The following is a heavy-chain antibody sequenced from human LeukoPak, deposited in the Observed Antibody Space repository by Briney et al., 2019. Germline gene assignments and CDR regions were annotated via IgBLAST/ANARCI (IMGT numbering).Heavy chain of an antibody. CDR2: NSDGSSI. J-gene: IGHJ4*02. V-gene: IGHV3-74*01. CDR3: ERSGYYGSGSYYVLRSYYFDY. Sequence: GGSLRLSCVASGFTFSSYSMNWVRQAPGKGLVWVSRNSDGSSISYADSVKGRFTISRDNAKNTLYLQMNSLRAEDTAVYYCERSGYYGSGSYYVLRSYYFDYWGQGTLVTDSS. CDR1: GFTFSSYS. D-gene: IGHD3-10*01.